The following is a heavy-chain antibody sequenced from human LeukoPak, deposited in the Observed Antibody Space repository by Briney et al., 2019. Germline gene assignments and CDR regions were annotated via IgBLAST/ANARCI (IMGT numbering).Heavy chain of an antibody. Sequence: ASVKVSCKASGYTFTSYGISWVRQAPGQGLEWMGCISAYNGNTNYAQKLQGRVTMTTDTSTSTAYMELRSLRSDDTAVYYCARDRVPDSTYYYGSGAPNWFDPWGQGALVTVSS. CDR3: ARDRVPDSTYYYGSGAPNWFDP. CDR1: GYTFTSYG. CDR2: ISAYNGNT. V-gene: IGHV1-18*01. D-gene: IGHD3-10*01. J-gene: IGHJ5*02.